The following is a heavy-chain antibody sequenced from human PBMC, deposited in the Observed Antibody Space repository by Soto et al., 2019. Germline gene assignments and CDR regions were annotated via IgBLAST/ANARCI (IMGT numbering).Heavy chain of an antibody. V-gene: IGHV3-23*01. CDR2: ISGSGGST. D-gene: IGHD5-12*01. Sequence: EVQLLESGGGLVQPGGSLRLSCAVSGFTFSSHAMSWVRQAPGKGLEWVSTISGSGGSTYYADSVKGGLTISRDNVKNTLYLQINSLRAEDTAVYYCAKGADKVSTGKNFDYWGQGTLVTVSS. J-gene: IGHJ4*02. CDR1: GFTFSSHA. CDR3: AKGADKVSTGKNFDY.